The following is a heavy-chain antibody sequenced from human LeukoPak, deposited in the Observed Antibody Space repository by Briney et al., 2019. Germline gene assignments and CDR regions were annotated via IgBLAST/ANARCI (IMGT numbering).Heavy chain of an antibody. D-gene: IGHD6-13*01. V-gene: IGHV3-48*03. CDR3: ARDSSSWETYYYYYYYMDV. Sequence: PGGSLRLSCAASGFTFSSYEMNWVRQAPGKGLEWVSYISSSGSTIYYADSEKGRFTISRDNAKNSLYLQMNSLRAEDTAVYYCARDSSSWETYYYYYYYMDVWGKGTTVTVSS. J-gene: IGHJ6*03. CDR2: ISSSGSTI. CDR1: GFTFSSYE.